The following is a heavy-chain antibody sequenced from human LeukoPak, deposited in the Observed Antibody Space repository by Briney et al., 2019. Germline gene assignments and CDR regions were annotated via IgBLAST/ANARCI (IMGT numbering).Heavy chain of an antibody. Sequence: AGGSLRLSCAASRFTFSSYAMNWVRQAPGKGLEWVGRIRSNSDGGTIDYAAPVKGRFTLSRDDSKTTLYLQMNSLQTEDTAVYYCATDFYDSTWGQGTLVTVSS. V-gene: IGHV3-15*07. CDR3: ATDFYDST. D-gene: IGHD3-22*01. CDR1: RFTFSSYA. J-gene: IGHJ5*02. CDR2: IRSNSDGGTI.